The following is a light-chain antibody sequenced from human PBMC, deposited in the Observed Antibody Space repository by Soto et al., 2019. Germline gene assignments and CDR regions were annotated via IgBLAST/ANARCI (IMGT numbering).Light chain of an antibody. V-gene: IGKV1-39*01. Sequence: DLQMTQSPSSLSASVGDRVTITCRASQSISSYLNWYQQKPGKAPKLLIYAASSLQSGVPSRFSGSGSGTDFTLTISSLQPEDFATYYCQQSYSTPYTFGQGTKVYIK. CDR2: AAS. J-gene: IGKJ2*01. CDR3: QQSYSTPYT. CDR1: QSISSY.